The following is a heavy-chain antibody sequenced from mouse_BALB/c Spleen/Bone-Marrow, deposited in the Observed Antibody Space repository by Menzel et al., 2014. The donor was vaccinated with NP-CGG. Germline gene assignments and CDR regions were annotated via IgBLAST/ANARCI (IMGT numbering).Heavy chain of an antibody. CDR3: ARLGYYGWFAF. J-gene: IGHJ3*01. Sequence: EVKLMESGGGLVQPGGSLKLSCAASGFDFXRYWMSWVRQAPGKGLEWIGKINPDSSTINYTPSLKDKFIISRDNAKNTLYLQMSKVRSEDTALYYCARLGYYGWFAFWGQGTLVTVSA. D-gene: IGHD2-3*01. CDR2: INPDSSTI. CDR1: GFDFXRYW. V-gene: IGHV4-1*02.